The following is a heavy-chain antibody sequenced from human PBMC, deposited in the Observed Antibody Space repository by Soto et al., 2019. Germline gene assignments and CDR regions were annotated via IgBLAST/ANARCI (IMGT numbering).Heavy chain of an antibody. CDR3: ARAPHNYPFWSGYYHGFDY. CDR2: IKQDGNEI. V-gene: IGHV3-7*01. Sequence: EVQLVESGGGLVQPGGSLRLSCAASGFTFSTYWMSWVRQAPGKGLEWVANIKQDGNEIYYGGSVKGRFTISRDNAKNSLYLQMNSLRAEDTAVYYCARAPHNYPFWSGYYHGFDYWGQGTLVTVSS. J-gene: IGHJ4*02. CDR1: GFTFSTYW. D-gene: IGHD3-3*01.